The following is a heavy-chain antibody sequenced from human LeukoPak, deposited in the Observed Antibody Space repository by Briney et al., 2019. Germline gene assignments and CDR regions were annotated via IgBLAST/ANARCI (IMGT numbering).Heavy chain of an antibody. CDR3: ARRGYSSGWYTEDY. D-gene: IGHD6-19*01. CDR2: IIPIFGTA. J-gene: IGHJ4*02. Sequence: ASVKVSCKASGGTFSSYAISWVQQAPGQGLEWMGGIIPIFGTANYAQKFQGRVTITADESTSTAYMELSSLRSEDTAVYYCARRGYSSGWYTEDYWGQGTLVTVSS. V-gene: IGHV1-69*13. CDR1: GGTFSSYA.